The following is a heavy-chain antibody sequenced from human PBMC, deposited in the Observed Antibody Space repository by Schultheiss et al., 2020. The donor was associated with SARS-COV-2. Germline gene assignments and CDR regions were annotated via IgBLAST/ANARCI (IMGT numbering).Heavy chain of an antibody. Sequence: SETLSLTCTVSGGSISSGDNYWTWIRQQPGKGLEWIGYISNSGITYQKPSLKSRVTISVDTSENQFSLKLNSVTPEDTAIYYCVRSSYYDGKSQMDIWGKGTTVTVSS. CDR1: GGSISSGDNY. V-gene: IGHV4-31*03. J-gene: IGHJ6*04. CDR3: VRSSYYDGKSQMDI. D-gene: IGHD3-22*01. CDR2: ISNSGIT.